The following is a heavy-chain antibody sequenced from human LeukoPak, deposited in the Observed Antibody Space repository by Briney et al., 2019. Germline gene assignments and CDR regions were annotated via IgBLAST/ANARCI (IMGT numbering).Heavy chain of an antibody. CDR1: GLNLDTYS. Sequence: GGTIRFSCAASGLNLDTYSMPWVAEAPGKSLEWVSLISGDGTITYYADSVKGRFTISRENSKDSLFLEMNSLRSEDTALYYCAKDTPLFYHYYGIDVWGQGTTVTVSS. CDR3: AKDTPLFYHYYGIDV. CDR2: ISGDGTIT. J-gene: IGHJ6*02. V-gene: IGHV3-43*02.